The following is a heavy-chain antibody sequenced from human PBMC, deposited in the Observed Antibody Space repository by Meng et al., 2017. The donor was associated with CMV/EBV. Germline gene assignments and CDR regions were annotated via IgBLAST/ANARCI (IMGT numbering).Heavy chain of an antibody. CDR1: GGSISSGGYY. CDR3: AREVGSRGWFDP. V-gene: IGHV4-31*02. Sequence: SCTVSGGSISSGGYYWSWIRQHPGKGLEWIGYIYYSGSTYYNPSLKSRVTISVDTSKNQFSLKLSSVTAADTAVYYCAREVGSRGWFDPWGQGTLVTVSS. CDR2: IYYSGST. J-gene: IGHJ5*02. D-gene: IGHD6-13*01.